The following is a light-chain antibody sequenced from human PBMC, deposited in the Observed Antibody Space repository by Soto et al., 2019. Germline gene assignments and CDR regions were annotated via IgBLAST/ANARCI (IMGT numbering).Light chain of an antibody. CDR2: WAS. CDR1: QSVLYSSNNKNY. Sequence: DIVMTQSPDSLAVSLGERATINCKSSQSVLYSSNNKNYFAWYQQKPGQPPRLLIYWASTRKSGVPDRFSGSGSGTDFTLTISRLQAEDVAVYYCQQYYDTPQTFGQGTKVESK. V-gene: IGKV4-1*01. CDR3: QQYYDTPQT. J-gene: IGKJ1*01.